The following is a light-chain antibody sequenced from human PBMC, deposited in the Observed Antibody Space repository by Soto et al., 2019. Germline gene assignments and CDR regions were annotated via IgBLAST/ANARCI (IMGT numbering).Light chain of an antibody. CDR2: DVS. CDR1: SSDVGTYNY. CDR3: CSYAGGYTHAV. Sequence: QSVLTLPRSVSGPPGQSVSISCSGTSSDVGTYNYVSWYQQHPGKAPKLMIYDVSKRPSGVPDRFSGSKSGNTASLTISGLQAEDEADYYCCSYAGGYTHAVFGGGTKLTVL. V-gene: IGLV2-11*01. J-gene: IGLJ2*01.